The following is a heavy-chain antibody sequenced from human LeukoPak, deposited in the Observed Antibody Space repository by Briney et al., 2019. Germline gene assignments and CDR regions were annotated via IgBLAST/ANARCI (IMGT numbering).Heavy chain of an antibody. Sequence: ASVKVSCKASGYTFIDYYMHWVRQAPGQGLEWMGWINPRSGDTNYAPKFQGRVTMTRDTSISTAYMDLSRLRSDDTAVYYCARLYPFDIWGQGTMVTVS. J-gene: IGHJ3*02. CDR2: INPRSGDT. CDR3: ARLYPFDI. CDR1: GYTFIDYY. D-gene: IGHD3-16*02. V-gene: IGHV1-2*02.